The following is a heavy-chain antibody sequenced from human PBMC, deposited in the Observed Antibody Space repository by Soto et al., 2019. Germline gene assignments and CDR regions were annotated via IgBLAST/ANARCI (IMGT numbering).Heavy chain of an antibody. V-gene: IGHV1-8*01. D-gene: IGHD3-9*01. CDR3: ARTGVLRYFDWPLGWFDP. CDR1: GYTFTSYD. J-gene: IGHJ5*02. CDR2: MNPNSGNT. Sequence: AASVKVSCKGSGYTFTSYDINWVRQATGQGLEWMGWMNPNSGNTGYAQKFQGRVTMTRNTSISTAYMELSSLRSEDTAVYYCARTGVLRYFDWPLGWFDPWGQGTLVTVSS.